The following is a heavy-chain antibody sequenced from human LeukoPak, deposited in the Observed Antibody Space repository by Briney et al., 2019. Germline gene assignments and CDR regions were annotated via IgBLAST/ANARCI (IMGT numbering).Heavy chain of an antibody. Sequence: GGSLRLSCAASGFTFSSYWMSWVRQAPGKGLEWVANIKQDGSEKYYVDSVKGRFTISRDNAKNSLYLQMNSLRAEDTAAYYCARRITIFGVVMRCFDLWGRGTLVSVSS. CDR3: ARRITIFGVVMRCFDL. D-gene: IGHD3-3*01. CDR1: GFTFSSYW. CDR2: IKQDGSEK. V-gene: IGHV3-7*01. J-gene: IGHJ2*01.